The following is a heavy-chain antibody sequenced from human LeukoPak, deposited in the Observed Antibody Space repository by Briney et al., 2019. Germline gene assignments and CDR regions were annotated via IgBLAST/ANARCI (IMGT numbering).Heavy chain of an antibody. D-gene: IGHD6-19*01. CDR3: ARHLFTLQWLVKGYSSYYTDV. V-gene: IGHV1-18*01. J-gene: IGHJ6*03. CDR1: FYTFTSWG. CDR2: ISGYNCNT. Sequence: ASVNVSCRASFYTFTSWGMRGVRQAPRQGREGRVWISGYNCNTNYTEKFTGRVTMTTDTSTSTAYMELRSLRSDDTAVYYCARHLFTLQWLVKGYSSYYTDVWGKGTTVTVSS.